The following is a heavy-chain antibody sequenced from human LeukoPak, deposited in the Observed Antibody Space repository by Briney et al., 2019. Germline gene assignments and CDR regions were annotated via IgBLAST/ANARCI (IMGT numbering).Heavy chain of an antibody. CDR2: ISSSSSTI. D-gene: IGHD5-12*01. CDR3: ARGMNSIRGYSRYDEVGYDY. V-gene: IGHV3-48*01. CDR1: GFTFSSYS. J-gene: IGHJ4*02. Sequence: GGSLRLSCAASGFTFSSYSMNWVRQARGKGVEWVSYISSSSSTIYYADSVKGGFTISRENDKNSLYLQMNRVRGEDTAVYYCARGMNSIRGYSRYDEVGYDYWGQGTLVTVSS.